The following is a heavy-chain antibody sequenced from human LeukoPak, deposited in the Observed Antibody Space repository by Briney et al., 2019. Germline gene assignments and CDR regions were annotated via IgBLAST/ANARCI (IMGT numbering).Heavy chain of an antibody. J-gene: IGHJ4*02. Sequence: GRSLRLSCAASGFTFDDYAMHWVRHAPGKGLECVSGISWNSGSIGYADSVKGRFTISRDNAKNSLYLQMNSLRAEDTALYYCAKDMLPYSSGWCDYWGQGTLVTVSS. CDR2: ISWNSGSI. CDR3: AKDMLPYSSGWCDY. V-gene: IGHV3-9*01. CDR1: GFTFDDYA. D-gene: IGHD6-19*01.